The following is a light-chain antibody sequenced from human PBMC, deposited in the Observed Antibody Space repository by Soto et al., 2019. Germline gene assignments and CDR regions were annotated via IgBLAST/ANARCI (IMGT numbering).Light chain of an antibody. CDR3: QQSSNIPWT. CDR1: QSLLHSDGKTY. CDR2: EVS. J-gene: IGKJ1*01. V-gene: IGKV2D-29*01. Sequence: DIVMTQTPLSLSVTPGQPASISCKSSQSLLHSDGKTYLYWYLQKPGQPPQLLIYEVSNRFSGVPDRFSGSGSGTEFTLSISNLQPDDFATYYCQQSSNIPWTFGQGTKVDIK.